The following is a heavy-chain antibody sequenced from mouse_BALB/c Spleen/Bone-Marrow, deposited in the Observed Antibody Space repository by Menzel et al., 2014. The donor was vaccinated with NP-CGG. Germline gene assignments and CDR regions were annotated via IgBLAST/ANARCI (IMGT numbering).Heavy chain of an antibody. Sequence: VQLVESGPELVKPGASVRISCKASNYTFTTYYIYWVKQRPGQGLEWIGWIYPGNVNTKYNEKFKAKATLTADKSSSTAYMQLSSLTSEDSAVDFCARSRYGSYYGYWGQGTHLTASS. D-gene: IGHD1-1*01. J-gene: IGHJ2*01. V-gene: IGHV1S56*01. CDR2: IYPGNVNT. CDR3: ARSRYGSYYGY. CDR1: NYTFTTYY.